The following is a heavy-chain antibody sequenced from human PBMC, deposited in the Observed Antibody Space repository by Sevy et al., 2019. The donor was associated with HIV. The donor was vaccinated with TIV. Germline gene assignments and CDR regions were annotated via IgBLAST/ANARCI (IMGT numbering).Heavy chain of an antibody. J-gene: IGHJ6*02. D-gene: IGHD2-15*01. CDR3: ARVVAYCTGGTCFPGYYYGMDV. CDR2: ISSSSSSI. Sequence: GSLRLSCAASGFTFSSYNMNWVRQAPGKGLEWVSSISSSSSSIYHADSVRGRFTISRDNAKNSLYLQMNSLRAEDTALYYCARVVAYCTGGTCFPGYYYGMDVWGQGTTVTVSS. V-gene: IGHV3-21*01. CDR1: GFTFSSYN.